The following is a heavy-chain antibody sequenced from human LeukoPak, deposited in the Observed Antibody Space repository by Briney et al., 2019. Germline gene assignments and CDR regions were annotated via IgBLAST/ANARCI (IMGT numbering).Heavy chain of an antibody. CDR2: IHYTGGA. Sequence: PSETLSPTCTVSGVSISSGGYYWSWIRQPPGRGLEWIGYIHYTGGAKYSPSLKSRVTISVDTSKRQISLRLSSVTAADTAVYYCARGRGDLLWGQGTLVTVSS. V-gene: IGHV4-61*08. CDR1: GVSISSGGYY. J-gene: IGHJ4*02. D-gene: IGHD3-10*01. CDR3: ARGRGDLL.